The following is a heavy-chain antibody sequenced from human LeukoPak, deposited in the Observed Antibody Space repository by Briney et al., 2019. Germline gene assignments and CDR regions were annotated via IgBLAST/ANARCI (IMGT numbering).Heavy chain of an antibody. D-gene: IGHD1-26*01. J-gene: IGHJ4*02. CDR1: GYSFTTYW. CDR2: IYPGDSDT. V-gene: IGHV5-51*01. CDR3: AREGSYQIIDY. Sequence: GESLKISCKGSGYSFTTYWIGWVRQMPGRGLEWMGIIYPGDSDTRYSPSFQGQVTISADKSISTAYLQWNSLKASDTAMYYCAREGSYQIIDYWGQGTLVTVSS.